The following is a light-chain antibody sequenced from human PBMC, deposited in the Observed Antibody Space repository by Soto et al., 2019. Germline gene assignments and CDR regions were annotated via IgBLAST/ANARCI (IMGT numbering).Light chain of an antibody. J-gene: IGLJ1*01. V-gene: IGLV2-14*01. Sequence: QSALTQPASVSGSPGHSITIACTGTSGDVDAFDYVSWYQQHPGKAPKLMIFEVSDRPSGVSDRFSGSKSGSTASLTISGLQAEDEADYFCTSFTSSSTQVFGTGTKVTV. CDR2: EVS. CDR1: SGDVDAFDY. CDR3: TSFTSSSTQV.